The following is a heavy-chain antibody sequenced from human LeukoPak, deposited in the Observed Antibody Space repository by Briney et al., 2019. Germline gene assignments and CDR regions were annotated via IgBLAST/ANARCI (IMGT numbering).Heavy chain of an antibody. J-gene: IGHJ4*02. CDR1: GYTFTSYG. Sequence: ASVKVSCKASGYTFTSYGISWVRQAPGQGLEWMGWISAYNGNTNYAQKLQGRVNMNTDTSTSTAYMELRSLRSDDTAVYYCARDYYDSSGYYYVFALVRIFDYWGQGTLVTVSS. CDR3: ARDYYDSSGYYYVFALVRIFDY. CDR2: ISAYNGNT. V-gene: IGHV1-18*01. D-gene: IGHD3-22*01.